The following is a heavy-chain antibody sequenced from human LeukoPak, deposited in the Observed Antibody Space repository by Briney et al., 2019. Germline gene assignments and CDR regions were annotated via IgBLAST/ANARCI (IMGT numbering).Heavy chain of an antibody. D-gene: IGHD2-15*01. Sequence: SETLSLTCTVSGASISSYYWSWIRQPPGKGLEWIGSIYYSGTTNYNPSRKSRVTMSVDTSENQFSLKLSSVTAADTAVYYCARLVDCSGGNCYYYFDYWGRGTLVTVSS. V-gene: IGHV4-59*08. J-gene: IGHJ4*02. CDR2: IYYSGTT. CDR1: GASISSYY. CDR3: ARLVDCSGGNCYYYFDY.